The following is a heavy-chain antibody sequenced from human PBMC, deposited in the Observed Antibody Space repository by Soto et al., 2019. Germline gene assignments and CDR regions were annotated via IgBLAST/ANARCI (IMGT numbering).Heavy chain of an antibody. CDR3: AREWNYYDSSAPPFDSSADY. Sequence: PGGSLRLSCAASGFTFSSYSMNWVRQAPGKGLEWVSYISSSSSTIYYADSVKGRFTISRDNAKNSLYLQMNSLRDEDTAVYYCAREWNYYDSSAPPFDSSADYWGQGTLVTVSS. J-gene: IGHJ4*02. CDR1: GFTFSSYS. V-gene: IGHV3-48*02. D-gene: IGHD3-22*01. CDR2: ISSSSSTI.